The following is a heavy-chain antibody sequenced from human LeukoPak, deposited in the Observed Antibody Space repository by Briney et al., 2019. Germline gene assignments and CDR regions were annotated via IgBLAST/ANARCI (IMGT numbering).Heavy chain of an antibody. Sequence: GGSLRLSCAASGFNFRRFAMSWVRQAPGKGLEWVSAISGGGDNTYYADSVKGRFTISRDNSKNTLFLQMNGLRAEDTAVYYCAKIITMVRGVIYYGMDVWGQGTTVTVSS. CDR2: ISGGGDNT. D-gene: IGHD3-10*01. J-gene: IGHJ6*02. V-gene: IGHV3-23*01. CDR1: GFNFRRFA. CDR3: AKIITMVRGVIYYGMDV.